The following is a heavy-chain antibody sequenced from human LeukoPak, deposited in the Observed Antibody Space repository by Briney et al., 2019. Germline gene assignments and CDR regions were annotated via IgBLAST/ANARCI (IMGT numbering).Heavy chain of an antibody. D-gene: IGHD1-26*01. CDR3: ARHRVATADGMDV. V-gene: IGHV5-51*01. CDR2: IYPGDSDT. J-gene: IGHJ6*04. Sequence: GESLKISCKGSGYCFTSYWIVWVRQMPGKGLEWMGIIYPGDSDTTYSSSFQGQVTISADKSISTAYLQWSSLKASDTAIYYCARHRVATADGMDVWGKGTTVTVSS. CDR1: GYCFTSYW.